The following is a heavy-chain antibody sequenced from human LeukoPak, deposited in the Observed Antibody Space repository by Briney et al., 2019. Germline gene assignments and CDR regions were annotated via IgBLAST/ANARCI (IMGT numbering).Heavy chain of an antibody. D-gene: IGHD2-2*01. J-gene: IGHJ3*01. CDR1: GYTFTGYY. CDR3: ARDGRGAAAPDDAFDV. Sequence: ASVKVSCKASGYTFTGYYMHWVRQAPGQGLEWMGWINPNSGGTNYAQKFQGWVTMTRHTSISTAYMELSRLRSDDTAVYYCARDGRGAAAPDDAFDVWGQGTMVTVSS. CDR2: INPNSGGT. V-gene: IGHV1-2*04.